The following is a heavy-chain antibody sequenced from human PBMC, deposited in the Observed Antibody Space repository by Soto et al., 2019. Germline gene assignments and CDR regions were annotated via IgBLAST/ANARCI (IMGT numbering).Heavy chain of an antibody. V-gene: IGHV4-34*01. Sequence: QVQLQQWGAGLLKPSETLSLTCAVYGGSFSGYYWSWIRQPPGKGLEWIGEINHSGSTNYNPSLKSRVTISVDTSKNQFSLKLSSVTAADTAVYYCASTLGDRGLLEGGWFDPWGQGTLVTVSS. D-gene: IGHD3-10*01. CDR2: INHSGST. CDR3: ASTLGDRGLLEGGWFDP. CDR1: GGSFSGYY. J-gene: IGHJ5*02.